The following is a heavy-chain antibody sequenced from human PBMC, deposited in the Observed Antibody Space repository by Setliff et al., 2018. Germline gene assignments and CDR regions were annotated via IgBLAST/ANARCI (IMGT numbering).Heavy chain of an antibody. CDR2: IIPIFGTT. CDR1: GGAFSNYG. J-gene: IGHJ6*03. V-gene: IGHV1-69*05. CDR3: ARESVVVVTTTNYYYCIDV. D-gene: IGHD2-21*02. Sequence: SVKVSCKASGGAFSNYGITWVRQAPGQGLEWMGGIIPIFGTTTYAQKFLGRVTITTDESSSTGYMELSSLRSEDTAVYFCARESVVVVTTTNYYYCIDVWGEGTTVTVSS.